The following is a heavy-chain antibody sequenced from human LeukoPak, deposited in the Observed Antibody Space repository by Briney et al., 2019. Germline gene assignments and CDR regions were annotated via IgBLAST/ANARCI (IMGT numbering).Heavy chain of an antibody. Sequence: GESLRLSCTASGFTFSGYYMSWIRQAPGKGLEWVAYVSGSGSSIYYADSVKCQFTISRDNAHNSLYLQTNSLRAENTAGYYCARDTVAATKSPGDYWGQATLVTVS. CDR2: VSGSGSSI. V-gene: IGHV3-11*01. CDR3: ARDTVAATKSPGDY. CDR1: GFTFSGYY. J-gene: IGHJ4*02. D-gene: IGHD1-26*01.